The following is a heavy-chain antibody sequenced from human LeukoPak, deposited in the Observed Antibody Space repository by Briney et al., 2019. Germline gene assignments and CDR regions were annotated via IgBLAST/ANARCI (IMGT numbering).Heavy chain of an antibody. CDR3: ARGATISETGYFDF. CDR1: GGSFSRYY. Sequence: SETLSLTCAVYGGSFSRYYWSWIRQSPGKGLAWIAEIDHRGDTNYNPSVKSRVTISVDTSKNQFSLKLRSLSAADTAVYYCARGATISETGYFDFWGQGTLVTVSS. CDR2: IDHRGDT. J-gene: IGHJ4*03. D-gene: IGHD1-1*01. V-gene: IGHV4-34*01.